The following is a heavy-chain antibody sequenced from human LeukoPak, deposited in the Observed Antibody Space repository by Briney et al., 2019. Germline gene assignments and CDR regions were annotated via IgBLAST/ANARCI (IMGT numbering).Heavy chain of an antibody. CDR2: IYYSGST. CDR1: GGSISSYY. Sequence: SETLSLTCTVSGGSISSYYWSWLRQPPGKGLEWVGYIYYSGSTNYNPSLKSRVAISVDTSKNQFSLKLSSVTAADTAVYYCARVDEYNYYYYMDVWGKGTTVTVSS. V-gene: IGHV4-59*01. D-gene: IGHD2/OR15-2a*01. CDR3: ARVDEYNYYYYMDV. J-gene: IGHJ6*03.